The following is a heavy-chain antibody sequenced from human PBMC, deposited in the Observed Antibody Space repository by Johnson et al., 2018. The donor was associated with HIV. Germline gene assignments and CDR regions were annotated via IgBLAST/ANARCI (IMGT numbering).Heavy chain of an antibody. CDR1: GFTFSNYG. CDR2: IRYDGSNK. J-gene: IGHJ3*02. CDR3: AKEISRSVVGASDAFDI. D-gene: IGHD1-26*01. V-gene: IGHV3-30*02. Sequence: QVQLVESGGGVVQPGGSLRLSCAASGFTFSNYGMHWVRQAPGKGPEWVAFIRYDGSNKYYADSVKGRFTISRDNSKNTLYLQMNSLRAEDTAVYYCAKEISRSVVGASDAFDIWGQGTMVTVSS.